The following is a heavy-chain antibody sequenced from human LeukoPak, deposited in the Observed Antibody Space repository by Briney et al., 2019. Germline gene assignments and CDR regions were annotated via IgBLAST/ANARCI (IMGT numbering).Heavy chain of an antibody. D-gene: IGHD6-19*01. Sequence: QPGGSLRLSCVGSGFTFSDKWMSWVRQAPGKGPEWVASIKKDGSQKYYVDSVKGRFTISRDNAQNSLYLQMSSLRVEDTAIYSCARGTSRGSRYGFDSWGQGILVTVTS. J-gene: IGHJ5*01. CDR1: GFTFSDKW. CDR3: ARGTSRGSRYGFDS. CDR2: IKKDGSQK. V-gene: IGHV3-7*03.